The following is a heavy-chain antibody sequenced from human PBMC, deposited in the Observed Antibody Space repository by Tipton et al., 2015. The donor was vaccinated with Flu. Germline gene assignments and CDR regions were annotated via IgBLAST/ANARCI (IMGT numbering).Heavy chain of an antibody. CDR2: VYYSGST. Sequence: TLSLTCTVSGGSIYSGGYYWSWIRQRPGKGLEWIGYVYYSGSTYYNPSLRSRVTISVDTSKNQFSLKLSSVTAADTAVYHCARDNRGGPSVMQRFYYGMDVWGQGTTVTVSS. CDR3: ARDNRGGPSVMQRFYYGMDV. V-gene: IGHV4-31*03. J-gene: IGHJ6*02. CDR1: GGSIYSGGYY. D-gene: IGHD5/OR15-5a*01.